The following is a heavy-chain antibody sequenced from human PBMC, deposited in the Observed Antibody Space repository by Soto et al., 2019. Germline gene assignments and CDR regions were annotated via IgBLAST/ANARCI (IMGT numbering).Heavy chain of an antibody. Sequence: QVQLVQSGAEVKKPGSSVKVSCKASGGTFSSYAISWVRQAPGQGLEWMGGIIPISGTANYAQKFQGRVTITADDSTSSEYMEMSSMRSEDTAVYYCARSQGSSTSLEIYYYYYYGMDVWGQGTTVTVSS. D-gene: IGHD2-2*01. CDR3: ARSQGSSTSLEIYYYYYYGMDV. CDR2: IIPISGTA. J-gene: IGHJ6*02. V-gene: IGHV1-69*01. CDR1: GGTFSSYA.